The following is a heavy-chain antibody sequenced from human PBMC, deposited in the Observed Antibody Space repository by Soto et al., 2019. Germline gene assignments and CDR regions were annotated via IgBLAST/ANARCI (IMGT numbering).Heavy chain of an antibody. CDR3: AEEYYDSSGYPPSRSYYYGMDV. J-gene: IGHJ6*02. Sequence: SVKVSCKASGGTFSSYAISWVRQAPGQGLEWMGGIIPIFGTANYAQKFQGRVTITADESTSTAYMELSSLRSEDTAVYYCAEEYYDSSGYPPSRSYYYGMDVWGQGTTVTVSS. V-gene: IGHV1-69*13. CDR1: GGTFSSYA. CDR2: IIPIFGTA. D-gene: IGHD3-22*01.